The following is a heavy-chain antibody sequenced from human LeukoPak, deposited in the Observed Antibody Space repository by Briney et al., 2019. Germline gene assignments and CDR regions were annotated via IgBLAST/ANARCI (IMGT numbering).Heavy chain of an antibody. D-gene: IGHD3-10*01. J-gene: IGHJ4*02. Sequence: SQTLSLTCTVSGGSISSGGYYWSWIRQHPGKGLEWIGYIYYSGSTYYNPSLKSRVTISVDTSKNQFSLKLSSVTAADTAVYYCARGSGFITMVRGVNPPYFDYWGQGTLVTVSS. V-gene: IGHV4-31*03. CDR1: GGSISSGGYY. CDR2: IYYSGST. CDR3: ARGSGFITMVRGVNPPYFDY.